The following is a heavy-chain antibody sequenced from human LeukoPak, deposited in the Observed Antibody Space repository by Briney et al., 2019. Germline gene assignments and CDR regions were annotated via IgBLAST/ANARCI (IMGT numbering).Heavy chain of an antibody. V-gene: IGHV3-23*01. D-gene: IGHD3-10*01. CDR2: ISGSGGST. CDR3: AKDPYYYGSGGGDY. J-gene: IGHJ4*02. CDR1: GFTFSSYG. Sequence: PGGSLRLSCAASGFTFSSYGMSWVRQAPGKGLEWVSAISGSGGSTYYADSVKGRFTISRDNSKNTLYLQMNSLRAEDTAVYYCAKDPYYYGSGGGDYWGQGTLVTVSS.